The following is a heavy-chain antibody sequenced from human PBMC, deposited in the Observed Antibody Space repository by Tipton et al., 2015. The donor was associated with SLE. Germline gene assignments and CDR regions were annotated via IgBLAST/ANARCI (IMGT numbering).Heavy chain of an antibody. D-gene: IGHD6-13*01. J-gene: IGHJ1*01. Sequence: TLSLTCTVSGASISRSFSSQYWNWIRQPPGKGLEWIGYISHTGSTNYNPSLRSRVTMSVDTSENQFSLKLTSMTAADTAVYYCARGQDSSKIQHWGQGTLVTVSS. CDR2: ISHTGST. CDR3: ARGQDSSKIQH. V-gene: IGHV4-61*05. CDR1: GASISRSFSSQY.